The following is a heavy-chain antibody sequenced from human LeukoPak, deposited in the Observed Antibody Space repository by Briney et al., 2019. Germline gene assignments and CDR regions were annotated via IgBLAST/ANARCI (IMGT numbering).Heavy chain of an antibody. Sequence: GGSLRLSCAASGFTFSSYAMSWVRQAPGKGLEWVSAISGSGGSTYYADSVKGRFTISRDNSKNTLYLQMNSLRAEDTAVYYCAKDGRCSSTSCSDAFGIWGQGTMVTVSS. CDR2: ISGSGGST. D-gene: IGHD2-2*01. CDR1: GFTFSSYA. CDR3: AKDGRCSSTSCSDAFGI. V-gene: IGHV3-23*01. J-gene: IGHJ3*02.